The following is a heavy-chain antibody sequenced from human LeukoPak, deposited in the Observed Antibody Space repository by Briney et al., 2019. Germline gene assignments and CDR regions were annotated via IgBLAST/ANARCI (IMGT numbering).Heavy chain of an antibody. D-gene: IGHD2-21*02. V-gene: IGHV3-30*02. CDR2: IRYDGSNK. J-gene: IGHJ4*02. CDR3: AKDRDSSRRGVDY. Sequence: PGGSLRLSCAASGFTFSSYGMHWVRQAPGKGLEWVAFIRYDGSNKYYADSVKGRFTISRDISKNTLYLQMNSLRADDTAVYYCAKDRDSSRRGVDYWGQGTLVSVSS. CDR1: GFTFSSYG.